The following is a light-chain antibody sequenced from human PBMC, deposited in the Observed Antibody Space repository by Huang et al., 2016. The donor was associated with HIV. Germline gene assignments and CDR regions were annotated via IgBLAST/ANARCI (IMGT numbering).Light chain of an antibody. J-gene: IGKJ1*01. Sequence: DIQMTQSPSSLSASVGDRVTITCRASQSISSYLNWYQQKPGKAPKLLIYAASSLQSGFPSRFSGSGSGTDFTLTISSLQPEDFATYYCQQSYSIPPWTFGQGTKVEIK. CDR2: AAS. V-gene: IGKV1-39*01. CDR1: QSISSY. CDR3: QQSYSIPPWT.